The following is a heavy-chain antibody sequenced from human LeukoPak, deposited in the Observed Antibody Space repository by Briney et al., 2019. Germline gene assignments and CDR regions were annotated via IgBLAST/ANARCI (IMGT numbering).Heavy chain of an antibody. D-gene: IGHD3-22*01. CDR1: GFSFSVYG. CDR3: ARDPWFDSDGSGGFDI. CDR2: IWNDGSRA. J-gene: IGHJ3*02. Sequence: PGRSLRLSCAASGFSFSVYGIHWVRQAPGKGLEWVAVIWNDGSRAEYVDSVKGRFTISRDNSKNTMHLQMNSLRVEDTAVYYCARDPWFDSDGSGGFDIWGQGIKVTVSS. V-gene: IGHV3-33*01.